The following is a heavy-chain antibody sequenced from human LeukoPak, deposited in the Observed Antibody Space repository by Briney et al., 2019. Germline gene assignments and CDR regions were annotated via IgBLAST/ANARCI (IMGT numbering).Heavy chain of an antibody. Sequence: GGSLKLSCAASGFTFSGCDMHWVRQASGKGLEWVGRITTKANGYVTAYAASLKGRLTISRDDSKNTAYLQMNSLRTEDTAVYYCARGVAVAGTIYFDYWGQGTLVTVSS. J-gene: IGHJ4*02. D-gene: IGHD6-19*01. CDR2: ITTKANGYVT. CDR3: ARGVAVAGTIYFDY. CDR1: GFTFSGCD. V-gene: IGHV3-73*01.